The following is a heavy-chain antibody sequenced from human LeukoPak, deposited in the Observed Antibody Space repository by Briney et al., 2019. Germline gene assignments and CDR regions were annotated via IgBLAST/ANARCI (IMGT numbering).Heavy chain of an antibody. CDR2: ISGSGGSS. Sequence: AGGSLRLSCAASGFTFRSSSMSWVRQAPGKGLEWVSTISGSGGSSYYADSVKGRFTISRDDSKNTLYLQMHSLRAEDTAVYYCAKITTNWGQGTLVTVSS. V-gene: IGHV3-23*01. D-gene: IGHD1-1*01. J-gene: IGHJ4*02. CDR3: AKITTN. CDR1: GFTFRSSS.